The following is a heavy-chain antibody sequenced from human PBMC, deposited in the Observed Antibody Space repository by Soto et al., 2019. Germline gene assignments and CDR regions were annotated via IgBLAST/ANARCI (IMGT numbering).Heavy chain of an antibody. CDR3: AVSVSGPTSIGY. CDR2: INSDGSST. CDR1: GFTFSSYW. V-gene: IGHV3-74*01. Sequence: EVQLVESGGGLVQPGGSLSLSCAASGFTFSSYWMHWVRQAPGKGLVCVSRINSDGSSTSYADSVKGRVTISRDNAKNTLYLQMHSRRAEDTAVYYCAVSVSGPTSIGYWGQGTLVTVAS. J-gene: IGHJ4*02. D-gene: IGHD6-19*01.